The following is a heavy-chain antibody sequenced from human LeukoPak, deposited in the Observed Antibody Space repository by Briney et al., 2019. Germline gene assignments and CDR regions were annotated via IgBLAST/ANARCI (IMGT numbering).Heavy chain of an antibody. CDR1: GGSISSYY. D-gene: IGHD1-26*01. Sequence: SETLSLTCTVSGGSISSYYWGWIRQPPGKGLEWIGSIYHSGSTYYNPSLKSRVTISVDTSKNQFSLKLSSVTAADTAVYYCARGGSGSYYAAFDIWGQGTMVTVSS. CDR3: ARGGSGSYYAAFDI. CDR2: IYHSGST. V-gene: IGHV4-39*07. J-gene: IGHJ3*02.